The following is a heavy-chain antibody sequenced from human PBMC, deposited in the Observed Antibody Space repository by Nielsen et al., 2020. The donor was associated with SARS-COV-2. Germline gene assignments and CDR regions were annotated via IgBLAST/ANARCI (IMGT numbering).Heavy chain of an antibody. D-gene: IGHD4-17*01. Sequence: SETLSLTCTVSGGSISSSSYYWGWIRQPPGKGLEWIGSIYYSGTTYYNPSHESRATISVATSKSQFSLKLRSVTAADTAVYYCARATMTDADAFDIWGQGAMVTVSS. J-gene: IGHJ3*02. CDR2: IYYSGTT. CDR1: GGSISSSSYY. CDR3: ARATMTDADAFDI. V-gene: IGHV4-39*07.